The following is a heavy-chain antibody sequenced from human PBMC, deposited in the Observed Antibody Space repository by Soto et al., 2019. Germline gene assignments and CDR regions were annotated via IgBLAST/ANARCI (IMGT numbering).Heavy chain of an antibody. J-gene: IGHJ4*02. CDR1: GGTFSSYA. D-gene: IGHD6-13*01. CDR2: IIPIFGTA. CDR3: ARDRRYSSSWYDLDYFDY. Sequence: SVKVSCKASGGTFSSYAISWVRQAPGQGLEWMGGIIPIFGTANYAQKFQGRVTITADESTSTAYMELSSLRSEDTAVYYCARDRRYSSSWYDLDYFDYWGQGTLVTVSS. V-gene: IGHV1-69*13.